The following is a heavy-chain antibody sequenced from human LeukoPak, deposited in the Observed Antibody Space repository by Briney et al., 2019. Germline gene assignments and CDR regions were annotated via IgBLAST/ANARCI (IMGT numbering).Heavy chain of an antibody. J-gene: IGHJ3*02. Sequence: ASVTVSFMASGYTFTIYGISWVRQAPGQGLEWMGWISAYNGNTNYAQKLQGRVTITTDTTTSTAYMELRSLRSDDTAVYYCARDRPADAFDIWGQGTMVTVSS. CDR1: GYTFTIYG. CDR2: ISAYNGNT. CDR3: ARDRPADAFDI. V-gene: IGHV1-18*01.